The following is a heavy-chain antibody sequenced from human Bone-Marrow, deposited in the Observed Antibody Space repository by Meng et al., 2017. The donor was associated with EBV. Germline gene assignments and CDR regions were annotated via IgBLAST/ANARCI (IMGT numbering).Heavy chain of an antibody. J-gene: IGHJ4*02. V-gene: IGHV1-8*01. CDR1: GYTFSSYD. CDR2: INPNSGNT. CDR3: ARMGY. Sequence: QVQRVQAGAVVTQPGASAKVSCRTSGYTFSSYDVNWVRQAPGQGPEWMGWINPNSGNTGFAQKIQGRVSMTWDTYTSTAYMELRNLRSEDTAVYYCARMGYWGQGTLVTVSS.